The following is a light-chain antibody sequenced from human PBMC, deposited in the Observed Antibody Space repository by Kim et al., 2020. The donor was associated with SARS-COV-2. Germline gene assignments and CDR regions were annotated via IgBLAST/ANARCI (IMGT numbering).Light chain of an antibody. CDR2: GTS. Sequence: PGEGATLSCRASQSVSRIYLAWYQQRLGQAPRLLIYGTSSRATGIPDRFSGSGSGTDFTLTISRLEPEDFAVYYCQQYSNSLGTFGQGTKLEI. J-gene: IGKJ2*02. V-gene: IGKV3-20*01. CDR3: QQYSNSLGT. CDR1: QSVSRIY.